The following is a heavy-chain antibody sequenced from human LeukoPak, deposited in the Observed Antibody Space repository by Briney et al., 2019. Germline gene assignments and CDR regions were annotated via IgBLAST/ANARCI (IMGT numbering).Heavy chain of an antibody. D-gene: IGHD1-14*01. V-gene: IGHV3-23*01. CDR3: AKERGGGEPEYYFDY. J-gene: IGHJ4*02. Sequence: GGSMRLPCAAAGFTFSSYGMSWVRQAPGKGLEWVAAIRGSGGSTYYADSVKGRFTISRDNSKNTLYLQMNSLRAEDTAVYYCAKERGGGEPEYYFDYWGQGTLVTVSS. CDR1: GFTFSSYG. CDR2: IRGSGGST.